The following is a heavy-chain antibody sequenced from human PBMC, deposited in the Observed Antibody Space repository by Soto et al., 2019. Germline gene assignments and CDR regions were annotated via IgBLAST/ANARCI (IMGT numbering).Heavy chain of an antibody. CDR1: GYTFTNYA. Sequence: QVQLVQSGAEEKKPGASVKVSCKASGYTFTNYAMHWVRQAPGQRLEWMGWINAGNGNTKYSQKFQDRVTITRDTPASIAYMELSSLRSEDTAVYYCTRFGTNGYENYWGQGTLVTVSS. CDR3: TRFGTNGYENY. J-gene: IGHJ4*02. V-gene: IGHV1-3*05. D-gene: IGHD5-12*01. CDR2: INAGNGNT.